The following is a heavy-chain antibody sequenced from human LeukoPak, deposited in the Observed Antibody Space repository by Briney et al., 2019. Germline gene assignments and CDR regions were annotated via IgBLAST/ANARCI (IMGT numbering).Heavy chain of an antibody. Sequence: ASVKVSCKASGYTFTSYYMHWVRQAPGQGLEWMGIINPSGGSTSYAQKFQGRVTMTRDTSTSTVYMELSSLRSEDTAVYYCARDGPVLRFLEWLFENWGQGTLVTVSS. CDR2: INPSGGST. CDR3: ARDGPVLRFLEWLFEN. V-gene: IGHV1-46*01. CDR1: GYTFTSYY. D-gene: IGHD3-3*01. J-gene: IGHJ4*02.